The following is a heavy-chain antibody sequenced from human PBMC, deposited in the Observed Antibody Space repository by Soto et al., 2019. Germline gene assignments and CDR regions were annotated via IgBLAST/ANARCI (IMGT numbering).Heavy chain of an antibody. V-gene: IGHV5-51*01. D-gene: IGHD3-3*01. CDR2: IYPGDSDT. Sequence: GESLKISCKGSGYSFTSYWIGWVRQMPGKGLEWMGIIYPGDSDTRYSPSFQGQVTISADKSISTAYLQWSSLKASDTAMYYCARLGLGTGLLYRRPNPRNAFDIWGQGTMVTVSS. CDR1: GYSFTSYW. J-gene: IGHJ3*02. CDR3: ARLGLGTGLLYRRPNPRNAFDI.